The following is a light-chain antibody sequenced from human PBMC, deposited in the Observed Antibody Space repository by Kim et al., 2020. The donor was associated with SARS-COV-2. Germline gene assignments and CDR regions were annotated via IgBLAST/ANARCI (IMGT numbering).Light chain of an antibody. CDR1: QSVRSW. CDR2: DAS. Sequence: DIEMTQSPSTLSASIGDRVTITCRASQSVRSWLAWYQQKPGKAPKLLIYDASSLEGGVPSRFSGSGSGTEFTLTISSLQPDDSATYYCQQYNSYWRFGQGTKVDIK. V-gene: IGKV1-5*01. CDR3: QQYNSYWR. J-gene: IGKJ1*01.